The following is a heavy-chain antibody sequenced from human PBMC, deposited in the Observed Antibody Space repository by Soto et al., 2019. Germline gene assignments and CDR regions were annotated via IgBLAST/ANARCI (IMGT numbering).Heavy chain of an antibody. D-gene: IGHD6-25*01. CDR3: ARVIRGYHMDV. J-gene: IGHJ6*02. Sequence: GGSLRLSCESSGFTFSSYAMHLVRQAPGKGLEWVAVISYDGSNKYYADSVKGRFTISRDNAKNSLYLQMNSLRAEDTAVYYCARVIRGYHMDVWGQGTTVTVSS. V-gene: IGHV3-30-3*01. CDR2: ISYDGSNK. CDR1: GFTFSSYA.